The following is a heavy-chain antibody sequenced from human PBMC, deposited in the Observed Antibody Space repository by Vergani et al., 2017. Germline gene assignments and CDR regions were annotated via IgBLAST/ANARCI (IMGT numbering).Heavy chain of an antibody. CDR2: LSASDRRT. CDR3: AKVGRSEVAGTFGAFDS. J-gene: IGHJ3*02. V-gene: IGHV3-23*04. Sequence: EVQLVESGGGLVTPGGSLRLSCAASGFTFSNSAVSWVRQAPGRGLAWDSTLSASDRRTHYADSVKGRFTISRDISKNTLFLHMNSLRPEETAVYYCAKVGRSEVAGTFGAFDSWGQGTMVTVSS. D-gene: IGHD6-19*01. CDR1: GFTFSNSA.